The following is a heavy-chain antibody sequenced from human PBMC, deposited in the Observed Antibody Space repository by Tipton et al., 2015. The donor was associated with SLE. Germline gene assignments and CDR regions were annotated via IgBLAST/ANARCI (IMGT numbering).Heavy chain of an antibody. CDR2: INTNTGNP. Sequence: QLVQSGSELRKPGASVKVSCKSSGYTFTNYAMNWVRQAPGQGLEWMGWINTNTGNPTHAQGFTGRFVFSLDTSVSTAYLQISSLKTEDTAIYYCAKGNDYSSYYYYGMDVWGQGTTVTVSS. CDR3: AKGNDYSSYYYYGMDV. V-gene: IGHV7-4-1*02. CDR1: GYTFTNYA. D-gene: IGHD4-11*01. J-gene: IGHJ6*02.